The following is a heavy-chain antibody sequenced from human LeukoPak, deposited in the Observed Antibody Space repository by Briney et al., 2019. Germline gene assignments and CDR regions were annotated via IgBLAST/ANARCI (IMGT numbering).Heavy chain of an antibody. J-gene: IGHJ3*02. V-gene: IGHV3-30*02. Sequence: PGGSLRLSCAASGFTFNTYGMHWVRQAPGKGLEWVAFIRYDGSNKYYADSVKGRFTISRDNTKNTLYLQMNSLRAEDTAVYYCAKDGGSDPDAFDIWGQGTMVTVSS. CDR1: GFTFNTYG. CDR2: IRYDGSNK. CDR3: AKDGGSDPDAFDI. D-gene: IGHD2-15*01.